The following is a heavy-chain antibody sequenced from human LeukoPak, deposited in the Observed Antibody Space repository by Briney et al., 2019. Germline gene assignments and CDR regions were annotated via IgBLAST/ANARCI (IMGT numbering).Heavy chain of an antibody. V-gene: IGHV1-46*01. Sequence: ASVKVSCKASGYTFTSDYMHWVRQAPGQGVEWMGIIKASGGSTSYAQKFQGRVTMTRDTSTSTVYMELSSLRSEHTAVYYCARGQGGGGYSYGYPHYFDYWGQGTLVTVSS. CDR3: ARGQGGGGYSYGYPHYFDY. D-gene: IGHD5-18*01. CDR1: GYTFTSDY. CDR2: IKASGGST. J-gene: IGHJ4*02.